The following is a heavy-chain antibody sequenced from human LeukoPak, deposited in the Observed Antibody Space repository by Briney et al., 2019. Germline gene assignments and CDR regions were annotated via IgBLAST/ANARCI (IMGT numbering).Heavy chain of an antibody. CDR3: ARGRDGRDYDFWSGYSVRWFDP. D-gene: IGHD3-3*01. J-gene: IGHJ5*02. CDR2: INHSGST. Sequence: SETLSLTCAVYGGSFSGYYWSWIHQPPGKGLEWIGEINHSGSTNYNPSLKSRVTISVDTSKNQFSLKLSSVTAADTAVYYCARGRDGRDYDFWSGYSVRWFDPWGQGTLVTVSS. V-gene: IGHV4-34*01. CDR1: GGSFSGYY.